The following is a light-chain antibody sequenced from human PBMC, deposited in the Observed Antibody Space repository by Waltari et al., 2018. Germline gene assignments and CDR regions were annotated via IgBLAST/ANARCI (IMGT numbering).Light chain of an antibody. CDR1: QSVLYTSNNKNY. V-gene: IGKV4-1*01. J-gene: IGKJ1*01. CDR2: WAS. CDR3: QQYYSPPWT. Sequence: DIVMTQSPDSLAVSLGERATLNCKSSQSVLYTSNNKNYLTWYQQKPGQPPKLLFYWASTRESGVPDRFSGSGSGTDFTLTISGLQAEDVAVYYCQQYYSPPWTFGQGTQVEIK.